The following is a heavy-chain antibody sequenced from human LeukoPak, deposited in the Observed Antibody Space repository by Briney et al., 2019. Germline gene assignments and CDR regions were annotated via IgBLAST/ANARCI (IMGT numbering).Heavy chain of an antibody. Sequence: GGSLRLSCAASGFTFSSYAMSWVRQAPGKGLEWVSAISGSGGSTCYADSVKGRFTISRDNSKNTLYLQMNSLRAEDTAVYYCAKDYALYGSGSYYNAAFDIWGQGTMVTVSS. V-gene: IGHV3-23*01. CDR1: GFTFSSYA. CDR3: AKDYALYGSGSYYNAAFDI. D-gene: IGHD3-10*01. CDR2: ISGSGGST. J-gene: IGHJ3*02.